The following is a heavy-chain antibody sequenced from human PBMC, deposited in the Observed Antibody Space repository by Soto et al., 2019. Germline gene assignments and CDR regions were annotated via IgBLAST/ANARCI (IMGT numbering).Heavy chain of an antibody. J-gene: IGHJ3*01. D-gene: IGHD3-22*01. CDR3: ARDQLYYNDISGRPLNAFDV. CDR2: NGFGSSTK. V-gene: IGHV3-48*01. Sequence: GGSLRLSCAASGFTFRNYGMNWVRQAPGKGLEGVSYNGFGSSTKYYADSVEGRFTISRDNAKNSLYLQMNSLRAEDTAVYYCARDQLYYNDISGRPLNAFDVWGQGTMVTVSS. CDR1: GFTFRNYG.